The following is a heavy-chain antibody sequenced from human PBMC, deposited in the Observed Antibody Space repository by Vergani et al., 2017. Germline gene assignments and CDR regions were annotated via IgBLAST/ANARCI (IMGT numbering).Heavy chain of an antibody. Sequence: EVQLVETGGGLIQPGGSLRLSCAASGFTVSSNYMSWVRQAPGKGLEWVSSISSSSSYIYYADSVKGRFNISRDNAKNSLYLQMNSLRAEDTAVYYCARDANYGDYPNYYYYYGMDVWGQGTTVTVSS. CDR2: ISSSSSYI. D-gene: IGHD4-17*01. CDR3: ARDANYGDYPNYYYYYGMDV. CDR1: GFTVSSNY. J-gene: IGHJ6*02. V-gene: IGHV3-21*01.